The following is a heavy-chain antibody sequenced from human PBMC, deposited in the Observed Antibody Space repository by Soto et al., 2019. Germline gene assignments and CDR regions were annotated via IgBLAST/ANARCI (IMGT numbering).Heavy chain of an antibody. CDR3: ARDLGGDYVASTDD. CDR1: GYTFTSYG. V-gene: IGHV1-18*01. CDR2: ISAYNGNT. Sequence: GASVKVSCKASGYTFTSYGISWVRQAPGQGLEWMGWISAYNGNTNYAQKLQGRVTMTTDTSTSTAYMELRSLRSDDTAVYYCARDLGGDYVASTDDWGQGTLVTVSS. D-gene: IGHD4-17*01. J-gene: IGHJ4*02.